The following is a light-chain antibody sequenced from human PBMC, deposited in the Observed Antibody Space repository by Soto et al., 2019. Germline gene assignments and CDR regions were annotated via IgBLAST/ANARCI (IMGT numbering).Light chain of an antibody. Sequence: QSVLTQSPSVSAAPGQKVTISCSGSSSNIGNNYVSWYQQLPGTAPKLLIYENNKRPSGIPDRFSGSKSGTSATLGITGLQTGDEADYYCGTLDSYVSTVVFGGGTKLTVL. CDR1: SSNIGNNY. V-gene: IGLV1-51*02. J-gene: IGLJ2*01. CDR2: ENN. CDR3: GTLDSYVSTVV.